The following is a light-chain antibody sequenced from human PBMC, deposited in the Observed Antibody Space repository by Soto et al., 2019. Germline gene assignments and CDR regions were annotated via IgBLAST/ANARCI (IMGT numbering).Light chain of an antibody. Sequence: EIVLTQSPATLSLSPGERATLSCRASQSVSSSLGWYQQKPGQAPRLLIYHASNRATGIPARFSGSGSGTDFTLTIISLEPEDFALYYCQQCSPWPLTFGGGTKVEIK. V-gene: IGKV3-11*01. CDR3: QQCSPWPLT. CDR2: HAS. CDR1: QSVSSS. J-gene: IGKJ4*01.